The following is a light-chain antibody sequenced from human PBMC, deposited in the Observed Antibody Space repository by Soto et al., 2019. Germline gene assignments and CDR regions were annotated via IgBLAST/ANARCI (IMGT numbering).Light chain of an antibody. J-gene: IGKJ5*01. CDR1: QSLLHSDGKTY. CDR3: MQSLYFPIT. Sequence: DVVMTQTPLSLSVTPGQAASISCRSSQSLLHSDGKTYMYWYIQKTGQSPHLLIYEVSNRFSGVPERFSGSGSGTDFTLKISRVEADDVGVYYCMQSLYFPITFGLGTRLEIK. CDR2: EVS. V-gene: IGKV2D-29*02.